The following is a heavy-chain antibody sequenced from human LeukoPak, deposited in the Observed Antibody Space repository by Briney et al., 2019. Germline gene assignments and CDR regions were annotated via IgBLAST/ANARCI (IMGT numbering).Heavy chain of an antibody. CDR3: AREGDSGRGGTYFDK. V-gene: IGHV3-7*01. D-gene: IGHD3-10*01. J-gene: IGHJ4*02. CDR2: IKEDGSEK. Sequence: GGSLRLSCAASGFTFSRYWMTWVRQTPGKGRDWVANIKEDGSEKYYVDSLKGRALISRDNAKRSLYLQFNSLRVQGTAVDYCAREGDSGRGGTYFDKWGQGTQVTVSS. CDR1: GFTFSRYW.